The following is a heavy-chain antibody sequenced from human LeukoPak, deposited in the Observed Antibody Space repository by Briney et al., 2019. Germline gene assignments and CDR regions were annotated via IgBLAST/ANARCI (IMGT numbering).Heavy chain of an antibody. J-gene: IGHJ4*02. D-gene: IGHD3-9*01. V-gene: IGHV3-23*01. CDR2: ISTTGGTT. CDR1: GFTFTSFA. Sequence: GGSLRLSCAASGFTFTSFAMSWVRQAPGKGLEWVTAISTTGGTTYYADSVKGRFTISRDNSKNTLYLQMNSLRAEDTAVYYCAKFYDILTGYIDYWGQGTLVTVSS. CDR3: AKFYDILTGYIDY.